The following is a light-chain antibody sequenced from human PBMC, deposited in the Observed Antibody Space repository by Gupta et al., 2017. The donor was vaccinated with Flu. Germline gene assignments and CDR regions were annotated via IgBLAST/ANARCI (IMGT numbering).Light chain of an antibody. Sequence: QSVLIQPPSASGTPGQRVIISCSGSSSNIGSNLVTWYQQLPGTAPKLLIFSDIQRPSGVPDRFSGSKSGTSASLAISGLQAEEEADYYCAAWDDSLNGVVFGGGTKLTVL. CDR3: AAWDDSLNGVV. CDR1: SSNIGSNL. J-gene: IGLJ2*01. V-gene: IGLV1-44*01. CDR2: SDI.